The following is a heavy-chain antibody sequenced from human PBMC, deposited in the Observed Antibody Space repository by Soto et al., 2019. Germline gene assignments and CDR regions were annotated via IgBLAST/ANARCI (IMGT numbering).Heavy chain of an antibody. D-gene: IGHD6-13*01. Sequence: QVQLVESGGGVVQPGRSLRLSCAASGFTFSSYGLNGVRQAPARGRGWVAVISYDGRNKYYADSVKGRFTISRASSKNXLYLQMNSLRAEDTAVYYCAKEDSSSWHYYYGMDVWGQGTTVTVSS. CDR1: GFTFSSYG. V-gene: IGHV3-30*18. J-gene: IGHJ6*02. CDR3: AKEDSSSWHYYYGMDV. CDR2: ISYDGRNK.